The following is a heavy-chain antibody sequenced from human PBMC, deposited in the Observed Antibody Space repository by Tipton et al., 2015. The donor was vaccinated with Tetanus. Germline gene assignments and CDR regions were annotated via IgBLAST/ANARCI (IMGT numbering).Heavy chain of an antibody. D-gene: IGHD3-9*01. CDR3: ARHAGAGATIWGTDY. J-gene: IGHJ4*02. CDR2: IYYSGST. V-gene: IGHV4-59*08. Sequence: TLSLTCTVSGGSISSYYWSWIRQPPGKGLEWIGYIYYSGSTNSNPSLKSRVTISVDASKNQFSLELTSVTAADTAVYYCARHAGAGATIWGTDYWGQGTLVTVSS. CDR1: GGSISSYY.